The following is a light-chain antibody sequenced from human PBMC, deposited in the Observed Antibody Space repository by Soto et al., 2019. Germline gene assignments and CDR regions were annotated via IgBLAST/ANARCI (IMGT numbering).Light chain of an antibody. Sequence: EIVLTQSPGTLSLSPGERATLSCRASQSVNSRYLAWYQQKPRQAPRLLIYGASSRATGIPDRFSGSGSGTDFTLTISRLEPEDFAVYYCQLYGTSPGTFGQGTKVEIK. CDR3: QLYGTSPGT. J-gene: IGKJ1*01. CDR2: GAS. V-gene: IGKV3-20*01. CDR1: QSVNSRY.